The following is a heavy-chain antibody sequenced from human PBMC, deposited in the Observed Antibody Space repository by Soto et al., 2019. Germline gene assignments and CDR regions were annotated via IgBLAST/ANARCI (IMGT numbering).Heavy chain of an antibody. D-gene: IGHD3-22*01. V-gene: IGHV3-11*06. CDR3: ARIGDSSGFFDY. J-gene: IGHJ4*02. CDR1: GFTFSDYY. CDR2: ISSSSSYT. Sequence: GGSLRLSCAASGFTFSDYYMSWIRQAPGKGLEWVSYISSSSSYTNYADSVKGRFTISRDNAKNSLYLQMNSLRAEDTAVYYCARIGDSSGFFDYWGQGTLVTVSS.